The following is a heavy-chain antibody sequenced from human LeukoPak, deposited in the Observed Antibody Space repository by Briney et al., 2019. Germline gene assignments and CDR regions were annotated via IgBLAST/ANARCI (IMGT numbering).Heavy chain of an antibody. CDR2: IYTIGST. CDR3: ARRELEQGSGYYSHNWFDP. V-gene: IGHV4-4*09. D-gene: IGHD3-22*01. J-gene: IGHJ5*02. Sequence: SETLSLTCTVSGGSISSYYWSWIRQPPGKGLEWIGYIYTIGSTNYNPSLKSRVTISVDTSKNKFSLKLSSVTAADTAVYYCARRELEQGSGYYSHNWFDPWGQGTLVTVSS. CDR1: GGSISSYY.